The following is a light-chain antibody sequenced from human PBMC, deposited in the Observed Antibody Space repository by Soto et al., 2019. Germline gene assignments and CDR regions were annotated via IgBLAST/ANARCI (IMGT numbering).Light chain of an antibody. CDR2: GAS. J-gene: IGKJ2*01. CDR1: QSVNSNY. Sequence: EIVLTQSPGTLSLSPGERATLSCRASQSVNSNYLAWYQQKPGQVPRPLIYGASIRAAGVPDRLSGSGSETDFTLTISRLEPEDYAVYYCQQYGTSPHTCGQGTKLEIK. CDR3: QQYGTSPHT. V-gene: IGKV3-20*01.